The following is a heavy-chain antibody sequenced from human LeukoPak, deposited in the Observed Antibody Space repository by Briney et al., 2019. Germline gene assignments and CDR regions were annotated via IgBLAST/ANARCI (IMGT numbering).Heavy chain of an antibody. J-gene: IGHJ4*02. V-gene: IGHV1-18*01. CDR1: GYTFTSYG. CDR2: ISAYNGNT. D-gene: IGHD3-22*01. CDR3: AREGLDYYDSSGYMY. Sequence: ASVKVSCKASGYTFTSYGISWVRQAPGQGLEWMGWISAYNGNTDYAQKLQGRVTMTTDTSTSTAYMELRSLRSDDTAVYYCAREGLDYYDSSGYMYWGQGTLVTVSS.